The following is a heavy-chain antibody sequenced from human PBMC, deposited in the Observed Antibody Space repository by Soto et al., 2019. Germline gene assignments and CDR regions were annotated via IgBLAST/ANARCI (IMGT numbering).Heavy chain of an antibody. V-gene: IGHV3-23*01. D-gene: IGHD4-17*01. CDR3: ARTTVPKSRDY. CDR2: LIYNGGIT. J-gene: IGHJ4*02. Sequence: EVQLLESGGGLVQPGGSLRLSCAASGFTFSAYAMSWVRQAPGKGLEYVSSLIYNGGITYYADSVRGRFTISRDNSKNTLYLQMNSLRVEDTAVYYCARTTVPKSRDYWGQGTLVTVSS. CDR1: GFTFSAYA.